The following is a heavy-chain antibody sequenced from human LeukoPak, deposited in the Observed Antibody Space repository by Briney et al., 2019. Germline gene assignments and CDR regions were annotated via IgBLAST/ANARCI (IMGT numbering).Heavy chain of an antibody. CDR3: AKSYYDFWSGYYQTFDY. Sequence: PGGSLRLSCAASGFTFSSYSMNWVRQAPGKGLEWVAVISYDRSNKYYADSVKGRFTISRDNSKNTLHLQMNSLRAEDTAVYYCAKSYYDFWSGYYQTFDYWGQGTLVTVSS. CDR1: GFTFSSYS. CDR2: ISYDRSNK. J-gene: IGHJ4*02. D-gene: IGHD3-3*01. V-gene: IGHV3-30*18.